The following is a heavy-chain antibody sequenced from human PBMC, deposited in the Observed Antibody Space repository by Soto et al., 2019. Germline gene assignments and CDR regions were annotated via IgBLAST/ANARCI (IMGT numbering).Heavy chain of an antibody. J-gene: IGHJ5*02. V-gene: IGHV4-61*01. CDR3: AREYSSSSKRRWFDP. D-gene: IGHD6-6*01. CDR2: IYYSGST. Sequence: PSETLSLTCTVSGGSVSSGSYYWSWIRQPPGKGLEWIGYIYYSGSTNYNPSLKSRVTISVDTSKNQFSLKLSSVTAADTAVYYCAREYSSSSKRRWFDPWGQGTLVTVSS. CDR1: GGSVSSGSYY.